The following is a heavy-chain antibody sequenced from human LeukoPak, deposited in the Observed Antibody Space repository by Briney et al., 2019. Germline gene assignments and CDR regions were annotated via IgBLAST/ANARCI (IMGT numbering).Heavy chain of an antibody. CDR3: AKDLQVVVAATPHAFDI. Sequence: GGSLRLSCAASGFTFSSYGMHWVRQAPGKGLEWVAVISYDGSNKYYADSVKGRFTISRDNSKNTLYLQMSSLRAEDTAVYYCAKDLQVVVAATPHAFDIWGQGTMVTVSS. CDR1: GFTFSSYG. D-gene: IGHD2-15*01. V-gene: IGHV3-30*18. J-gene: IGHJ3*02. CDR2: ISYDGSNK.